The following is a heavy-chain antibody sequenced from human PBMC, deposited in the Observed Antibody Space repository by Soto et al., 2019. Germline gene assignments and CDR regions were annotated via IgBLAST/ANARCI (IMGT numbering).Heavy chain of an antibody. J-gene: IGHJ3*02. D-gene: IGHD3-3*01. CDR1: GFTFSSYG. CDR2: IWYDGSNK. V-gene: IGHV3-33*01. CDR3: ARDLDMAYDFWSGPHDAFDI. Sequence: GGSLRLSCAASGFTFSSYGMHWVRQAPGKGLEWVAVIWYDGSNKYYADSVKGRFTISRDNSKNTLYLQMNSLRAEDTAVYYCARDLDMAYDFWSGPHDAFDIWDQGTMVTVS.